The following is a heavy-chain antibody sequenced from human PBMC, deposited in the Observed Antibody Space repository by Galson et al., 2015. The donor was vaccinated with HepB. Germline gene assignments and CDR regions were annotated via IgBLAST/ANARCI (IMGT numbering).Heavy chain of an antibody. D-gene: IGHD3-3*01. CDR1: GYTFTGYY. Sequence: SVKVSCKASGYTFTGYYMHWVRQAPGQGLEWMGWINPNSGGTNYAQKFQGRVTMTRDTSISTAYMELSRLRSDDTAVYYCARVRRVGIFGEAYDAFDIWGQGTMVTVSS. CDR3: ARVRRVGIFGEAYDAFDI. CDR2: INPNSGGT. J-gene: IGHJ3*02. V-gene: IGHV1-2*02.